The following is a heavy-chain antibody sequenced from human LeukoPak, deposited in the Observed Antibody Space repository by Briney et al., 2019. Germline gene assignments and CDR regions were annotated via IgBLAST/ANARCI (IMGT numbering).Heavy chain of an antibody. CDR1: GGSISSYY. J-gene: IGHJ3*02. D-gene: IGHD1-26*01. CDR2: LYASGSS. CDR3: AREGWELLRYDAFDI. V-gene: IGHV4-4*07. Sequence: SETLSLTCTVSGGSISSYYWNWIRQPAGKGLEWIGRLYASGSSNYNPSLKSRVTMSVDTSKNQFSLKLSPVTAADTAVYYCAREGWELLRYDAFDIWGQGTMVTVSS.